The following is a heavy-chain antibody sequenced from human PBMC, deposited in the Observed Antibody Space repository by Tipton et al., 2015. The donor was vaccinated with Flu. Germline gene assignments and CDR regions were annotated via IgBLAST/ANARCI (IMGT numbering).Heavy chain of an antibody. V-gene: IGHV5-51*01. J-gene: IGHJ4*02. CDR2: IYPGDSDT. CDR1: GYSFTSYW. Sequence: QLVQSGAEVKKPGESLKISCKGSGYSFTSYWIGWVRQMPGKGLEWMGIIYPGDSDTRYSPSFQGQVTISADKSISTAYLQWSSLKASDTAMYYCARQYYYDSSGYIFDYWGQGTLVTVSS. D-gene: IGHD3-22*01. CDR3: ARQYYYDSSGYIFDY.